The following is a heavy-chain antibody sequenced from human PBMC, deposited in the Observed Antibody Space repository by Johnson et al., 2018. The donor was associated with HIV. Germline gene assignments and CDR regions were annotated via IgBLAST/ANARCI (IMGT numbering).Heavy chain of an antibody. CDR3: ARDCSYGSNYAFDI. Sequence: QVQLVESGGGVVRPWGSLRLSCAASGFTFSSYAMHWVRQAPGKGLEWVAVISYDGSNKYYADSVKGRFTISRDNAKNSLYLQMNSLRAEDTAVYYCARDCSYGSNYAFDIWGQGTMVTVSS. D-gene: IGHD5-18*01. V-gene: IGHV3-30*04. CDR1: GFTFSSYA. J-gene: IGHJ3*02. CDR2: ISYDGSNK.